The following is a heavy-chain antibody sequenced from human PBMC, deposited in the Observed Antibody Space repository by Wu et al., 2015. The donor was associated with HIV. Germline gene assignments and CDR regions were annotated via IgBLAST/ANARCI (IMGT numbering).Heavy chain of an antibody. CDR2: IIPIFGTT. V-gene: IGHV1-69*05. Sequence: QVQLVQSGAEVKKPGSSVKVSCKASGGIFSSYAIHWLRQAPGQGLEWMGRIIPIFGTTIYAQKLQGRVTMTTDTSTSTAYMELRSLRSDDTAVYYCARHNYYDRRSDPWGQGTLVTVSS. CDR1: GGIFSSYA. J-gene: IGHJ5*02. CDR3: ARHNYYDRRSDP. D-gene: IGHD3-22*01.